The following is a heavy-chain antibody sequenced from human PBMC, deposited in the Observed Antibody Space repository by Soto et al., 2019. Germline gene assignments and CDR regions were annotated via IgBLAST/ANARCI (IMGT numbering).Heavy chain of an antibody. CDR3: ARGDYHDNSGPFSDAFDV. D-gene: IGHD3-22*01. CDR2: IKQDGSEK. CDR1: GFTFSTYW. J-gene: IGHJ3*01. Sequence: PGESLKISCAASGFTFSTYWMSWVRQAPGKGLEWVANIKQDGSEKWYVDSVKGRFTISRDNAKKSLFLQMNSLRVEDTAVYYCARGDYHDNSGPFSDAFDVWGQGTMVTVSS. V-gene: IGHV3-7*04.